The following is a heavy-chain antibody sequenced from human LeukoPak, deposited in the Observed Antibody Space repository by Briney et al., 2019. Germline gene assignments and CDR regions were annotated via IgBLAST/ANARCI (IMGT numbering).Heavy chain of an antibody. Sequence: PGGSLRLSCAAPGFILSDYYMTWIRQAPGKGLEWISYISGDSSYTRYADSVKGRFTVSRDNAKNALYLQMNSLRAEDTAVYYCARLHSTAAAGTYDYWGQGTLVTVSS. D-gene: IGHD6-13*01. V-gene: IGHV3-11*06. J-gene: IGHJ4*02. CDR1: GFILSDYY. CDR2: ISGDSSYT. CDR3: ARLHSTAAAGTYDY.